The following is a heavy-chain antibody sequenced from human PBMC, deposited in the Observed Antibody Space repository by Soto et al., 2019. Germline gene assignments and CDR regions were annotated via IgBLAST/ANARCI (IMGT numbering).Heavy chain of an antibody. V-gene: IGHV3-21*01. D-gene: IGHD3-3*01. J-gene: IGHJ3*02. CDR3: ARDLVYYDFWSGPPDAFDI. Sequence: GGSLRLSCAASGFTFSSYSMNWVRQAPGKGLEWVSSISSSSSYIYYADSVKGRLTISRDNAKNSLYLQMNSLRAEDTAVYYCARDLVYYDFWSGPPDAFDIWGQGTMVTVSS. CDR2: ISSSSSYI. CDR1: GFTFSSYS.